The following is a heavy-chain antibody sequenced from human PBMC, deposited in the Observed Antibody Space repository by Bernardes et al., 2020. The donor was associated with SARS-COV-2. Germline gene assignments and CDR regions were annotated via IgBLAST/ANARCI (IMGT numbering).Heavy chain of an antibody. CDR1: GGSFSCYF. CDR2: INHSGSTNNGNT. CDR3: ARGPTTDYYDGSGYYFFDY. D-gene: IGHD3-22*01. V-gene: IGHV4-34*01. J-gene: IGHJ4*02. Sequence: SETLSLTRAVYGGSFSCYFWTWIRQPPGKGLEWIGEINHSGSTNNGNTNSNPSLKSRVTISLDTSKNQFSLKLSSVTTADTAVYYCARGPTTDYYDGSGYYFFDYWGQGILVTVSS.